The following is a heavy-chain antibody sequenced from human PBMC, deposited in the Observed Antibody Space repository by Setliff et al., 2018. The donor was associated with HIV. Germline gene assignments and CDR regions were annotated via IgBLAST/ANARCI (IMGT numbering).Heavy chain of an antibody. Sequence: PSETLSLTCTVSGGSISSYYWSWIRQPPGKGLECMGYIYSSGSTNYNPSLQIRVTISVDTSKNQFSLKLSSVTAADTALYYCARATATKPFDIWAQGTVVTVSS. CDR1: GGSISSYY. V-gene: IGHV4-4*09. CDR2: IYSSGST. CDR3: ARATATKPFDI. D-gene: IGHD5-18*01. J-gene: IGHJ3*02.